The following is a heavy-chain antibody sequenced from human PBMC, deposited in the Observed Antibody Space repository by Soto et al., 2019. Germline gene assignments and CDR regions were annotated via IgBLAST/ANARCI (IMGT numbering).Heavy chain of an antibody. CDR2: IFPGDSDT. J-gene: IGHJ6*03. CDR1: GYSFTSYW. D-gene: IGHD3-10*01. CDR3: ARHGGEKRRRRVRGVEKDYYYYMDV. V-gene: IGHV5-51*01. Sequence: GESLKISCKGSGYSFTSYWIGWVRQMPGKGLEWMGIIFPGDSDTRYSPSFQGQVTISADKSISTAYLQWSSLKASDTAMYYCARHGGEKRRRRVRGVEKDYYYYMDVWGKGTTVTVSS.